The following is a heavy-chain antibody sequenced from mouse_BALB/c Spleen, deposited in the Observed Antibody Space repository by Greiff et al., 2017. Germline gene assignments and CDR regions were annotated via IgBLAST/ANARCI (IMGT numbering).Heavy chain of an antibody. Sequence: EVQRVESGPDLVKPGASVKISCKASGYSFTGYYMHWVKQSHGKSLEWIGRINPYNGDTFYNQKFKGKATLTVDKSSSTAHMELLSLTSEDSAVYYCGRGDYDNAMDYWGQGTSVTVSS. J-gene: IGHJ4*01. CDR3: GRGDYDNAMDY. CDR1: GYSFTGYY. CDR2: INPYNGDT. V-gene: IGHV1-37*01. D-gene: IGHD2-4*01.